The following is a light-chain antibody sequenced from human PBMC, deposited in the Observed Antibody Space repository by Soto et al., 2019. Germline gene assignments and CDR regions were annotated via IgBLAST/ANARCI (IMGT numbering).Light chain of an antibody. CDR2: DVS. CDR1: SSDVGGYNY. CDR3: SSYTSSSVYV. V-gene: IGLV2-14*01. Sequence: QSVLTQPASVSGSPGQSITISCTGTSSDVGGYNYVSWYQQHPGKAPKLMIYDVSNRPSGVSNRFSGSKSGNTASLTFSGLQAEDEADYYCSSYTSSSVYVFGTGTKVTV. J-gene: IGLJ1*01.